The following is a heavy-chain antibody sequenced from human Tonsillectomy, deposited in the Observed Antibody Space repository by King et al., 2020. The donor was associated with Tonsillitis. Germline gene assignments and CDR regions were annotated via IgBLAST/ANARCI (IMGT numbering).Heavy chain of an antibody. CDR2: ISGSGGST. Sequence: VQLVESGGGLVQPGGSLRLSCAASGFSISSYAMTWVRQAPGKGLEWVSTISGSGGSTYYADSVKGRFTISRDNSKNTLYLQMNSLRADDTAVYYCASLSLGRSGYYAWGQGTLVTVSS. CDR3: ASLSLGRSGYYA. J-gene: IGHJ5*02. D-gene: IGHD3-3*01. CDR1: GFSISSYA. V-gene: IGHV3-23*04.